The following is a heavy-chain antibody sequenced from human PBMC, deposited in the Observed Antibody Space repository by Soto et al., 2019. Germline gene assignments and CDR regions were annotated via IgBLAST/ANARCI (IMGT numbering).Heavy chain of an antibody. V-gene: IGHV1-69*13. J-gene: IGHJ4*02. D-gene: IGHD3-22*01. CDR1: GGTFNNYA. CDR3: ARAFTPYDTSGYYFN. CDR2: ILPVFGTS. Sequence: SVKVSCKVSGGTFNNYAITWVRQAPGQGLEWLGLILPVFGTSNYAQKFQGRVTITADESTTTAYMELRSLRSEDTAMYYCARAFTPYDTSGYYFNWGLGTLVTVSS.